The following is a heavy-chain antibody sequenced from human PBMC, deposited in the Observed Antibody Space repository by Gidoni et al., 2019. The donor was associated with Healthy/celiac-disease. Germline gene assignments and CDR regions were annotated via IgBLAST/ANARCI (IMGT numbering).Heavy chain of an antibody. CDR2: IYYSGST. D-gene: IGHD6-19*01. Sequence: QVQLQESGPGLVKPSETLSLTCTVSGGSISSSYWSWIRQPPGKGLEWIGYIYYSGSTNYNPSLKSRVTISVDTSKNQFSLKLSSVTAADTAVYYCARQSDSSGWYGVVWYFDLWGRGTLVTVSS. V-gene: IGHV4-59*08. CDR1: GGSISSSY. CDR3: ARQSDSSGWYGVVWYFDL. J-gene: IGHJ2*01.